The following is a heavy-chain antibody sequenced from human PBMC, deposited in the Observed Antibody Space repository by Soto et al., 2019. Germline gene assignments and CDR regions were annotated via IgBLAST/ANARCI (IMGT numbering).Heavy chain of an antibody. D-gene: IGHD6-19*01. CDR1: GYTFTSYY. Sequence: ASVKVSGKASGYTFTSYYIQWVRQAPGQGREWMGRINPSVGSARDAQKFQGSVTMTRDTSTSTVYMGLSSLRYEATAVYYCARRSVAGRRFDYWG. J-gene: IGHJ5*01. CDR3: ARRSVAGRRFDY. V-gene: IGHV1-46*01. CDR2: INPSVGSA.